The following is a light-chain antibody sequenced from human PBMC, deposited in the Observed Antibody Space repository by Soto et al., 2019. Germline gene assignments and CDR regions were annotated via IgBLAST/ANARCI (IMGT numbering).Light chain of an antibody. J-gene: IGKJ2*01. Sequence: EIVLTQSPGTLSLSRGERATLFCKASQTITNNYVAWDQPRVGQAPRLLIYGASNRATGIPDSFSGSGSGTDFTLTISRLEPEDVAVYSCQQYGTFPYVFGQGTKLEIK. CDR1: QTITNNY. CDR3: QQYGTFPYV. V-gene: IGKV3-20*01. CDR2: GAS.